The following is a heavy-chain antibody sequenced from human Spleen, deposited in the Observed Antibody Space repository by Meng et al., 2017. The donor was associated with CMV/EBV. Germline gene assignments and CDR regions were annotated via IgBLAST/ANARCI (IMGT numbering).Heavy chain of an antibody. CDR3: ARGRPCDY. D-gene: IGHD6-25*01. CDR1: GFTFNDYY. Sequence: GGSLRLSCAASGFTFNDYYMAWIRQAPGKGLEWVSYISGGGTVIDYADSVKGRFTISRDNAKNSLYLQMNGLRAEDTAVYYCARGRPCDYWGQGTLVTVSS. CDR2: ISGGGTVI. J-gene: IGHJ4*02. V-gene: IGHV3-11*04.